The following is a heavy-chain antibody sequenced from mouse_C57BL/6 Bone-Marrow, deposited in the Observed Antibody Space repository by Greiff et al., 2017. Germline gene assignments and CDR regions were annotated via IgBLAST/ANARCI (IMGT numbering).Heavy chain of an antibody. Sequence: EVQGVESGGGLVKPGGSLKLSCAASGFTFSDYGMHWVRQAPEKGLEWVAYISSGSSTIYYADTVKGRFTISRDTAKNTLFLQMTSLRSEDTAMYYSARESWLPYYDMDYWGQGTSVTVSS. CDR2: ISSGSSTI. D-gene: IGHD2-2*01. J-gene: IGHJ4*01. CDR3: ARESWLPYYDMDY. CDR1: GFTFSDYG. V-gene: IGHV5-17*01.